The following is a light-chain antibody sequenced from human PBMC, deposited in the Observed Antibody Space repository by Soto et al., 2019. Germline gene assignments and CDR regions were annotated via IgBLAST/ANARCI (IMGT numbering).Light chain of an antibody. CDR1: LTFSRNY. Sequence: ETVLTQSPGTLSLSPGERATLSCRASLTFSRNYLAWYRQTPGQAPRLLLYGASNRATGIADRFSGSGSGTDFTLIISRLEPEDFALYYCQQYGSSPWTFGQGTKVEIK. J-gene: IGKJ1*01. CDR3: QQYGSSPWT. CDR2: GAS. V-gene: IGKV3-20*01.